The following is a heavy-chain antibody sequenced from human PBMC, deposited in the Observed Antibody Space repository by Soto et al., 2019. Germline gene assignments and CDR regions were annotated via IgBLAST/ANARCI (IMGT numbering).Heavy chain of an antibody. CDR2: IIPILGTA. J-gene: IGHJ4*02. CDR3: ARDDSLATIRRGSFDY. D-gene: IGHD5-12*01. Sequence: QVQLVQSGAEVKKPGSSVKVPCKASGGTFSSYGISWVRQAPGQGLEWMGGIIPILGTANYAQKFQGRVTITADESTSTAYMELSSLISEDTAVDYWARDDSLATIRRGSFDYWGQGTLVTVSS. CDR1: GGTFSSYG. V-gene: IGHV1-69*01.